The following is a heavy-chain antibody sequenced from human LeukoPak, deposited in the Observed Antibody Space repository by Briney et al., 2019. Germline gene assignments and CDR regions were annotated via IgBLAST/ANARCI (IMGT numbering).Heavy chain of an antibody. CDR2: IYYSETT. V-gene: IGHV4-39*07. J-gene: IGHJ6*03. CDR1: GDSISSSPYY. Sequence: SETLSLTCTVSGDSISSSPYYWGWIRQPPGKGLEWIGTIYYSETTYYTPSLKSRVSISVDTSKNQFFLSLNSVTAADTAVYYCIRVTGTLREYFYYYMDVWGKGTTVTVSS. CDR3: IRVTGTLREYFYYYMDV. D-gene: IGHD6-19*01.